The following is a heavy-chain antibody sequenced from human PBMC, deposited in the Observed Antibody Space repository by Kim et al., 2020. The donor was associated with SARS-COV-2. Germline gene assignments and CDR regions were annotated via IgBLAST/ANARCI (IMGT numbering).Heavy chain of an antibody. D-gene: IGHD3-22*01. CDR3: AKDRLAYYYDSSGSYYYYGMDV. CDR1: GFTFDDYA. V-gene: IGHV3-9*01. Sequence: GGSLRLSCAASGFTFDDYAMHWVRQAPGKGLEWVSGISWNSGSIGYADSVKGRFTISRDNAKNSLYLQMNSLRAEDTALYYCAKDRLAYYYDSSGSYYYYGMDVWGQGTTVTVSS. CDR2: ISWNSGSI. J-gene: IGHJ6*02.